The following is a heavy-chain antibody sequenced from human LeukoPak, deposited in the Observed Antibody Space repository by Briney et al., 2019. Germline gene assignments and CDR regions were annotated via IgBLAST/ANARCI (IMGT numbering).Heavy chain of an antibody. D-gene: IGHD5-12*01. CDR1: GFTFRSYG. V-gene: IGHV3-7*01. CDR2: IKEDGSEK. J-gene: IGHJ4*02. Sequence: GGSLRLSCAASGFTFRSYGMHWVRQAPGKGLEWVANIKEDGSEKYYVDSVKGRFTISRDNAKNSLSLQLNSLSAEDTAVYYCARSRSGYYEDYWGQGTLVTVSS. CDR3: ARSRSGYYEDY.